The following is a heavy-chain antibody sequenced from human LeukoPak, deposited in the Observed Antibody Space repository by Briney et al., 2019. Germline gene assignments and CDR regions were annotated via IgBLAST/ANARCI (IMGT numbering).Heavy chain of an antibody. D-gene: IGHD3-22*01. V-gene: IGHV3-7*04. J-gene: IGHJ4*02. Sequence: PGGSLRLTCAASGFTFSNCWKSWVRQAPATGLEWVANIKVDESEKYYVDSVMSRFTISRDNAKYSLYLQIISLGAEDTAVYYSARGGFRDFDNWGQGTLVTVSS. CDR3: ARGGFRDFDN. CDR2: IKVDESEK. CDR1: GFTFSNCW.